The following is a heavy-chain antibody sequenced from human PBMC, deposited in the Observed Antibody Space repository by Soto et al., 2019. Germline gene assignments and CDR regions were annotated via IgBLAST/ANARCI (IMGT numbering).Heavy chain of an antibody. CDR2: ISAYNGNT. CDR3: ARSSGSAYWFDP. CDR1: GYTFTIYC. J-gene: IGHJ5*02. Sequence: ASVKVSCKASGYTFTIYCISWVRQAPGQGLEWMGWISAYNGNTNYAQKLQGRVTMTTDTSTSTAYMELRSLRSDDTAVYYCARSSGSAYWFDPWGQGTLVTVSS. D-gene: IGHD6-6*01. V-gene: IGHV1-18*01.